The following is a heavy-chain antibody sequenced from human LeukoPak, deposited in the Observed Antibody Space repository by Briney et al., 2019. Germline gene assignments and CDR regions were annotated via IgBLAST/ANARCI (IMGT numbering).Heavy chain of an antibody. CDR3: ARGPYSDYGSRFDY. D-gene: IGHD4-11*01. Sequence: GGSLRLSCAASGFTFSSYSMKWVRQAPGKGLEWVSYISISGSSIDYADSVKGRFTISRDNAKNSLYLQMNSLRAEDTALYYCARGPYSDYGSRFDYWGQGTLVTVSS. CDR1: GFTFSSYS. V-gene: IGHV3-48*01. CDR2: ISISGSSI. J-gene: IGHJ4*02.